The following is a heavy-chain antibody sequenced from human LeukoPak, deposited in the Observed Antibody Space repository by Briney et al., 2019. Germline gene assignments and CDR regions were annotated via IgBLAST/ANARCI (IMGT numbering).Heavy chain of an antibody. V-gene: IGHV4-31*03. CDR3: ARWGAYCSSTSCPHNWFDP. CDR2: IYYSGST. Sequence: PSETLSLTCTVSGGSISSGGYYWSWIRQRPGKGLEWIGYIYYSGSTYYNPSLKSRVTISVDTSKNQFSLKPSSVTAADTAVYYCARWGAYCSSTSCPHNWFDPWGQGTLVTVSS. CDR1: GGSISSGGYY. D-gene: IGHD2-2*01. J-gene: IGHJ5*02.